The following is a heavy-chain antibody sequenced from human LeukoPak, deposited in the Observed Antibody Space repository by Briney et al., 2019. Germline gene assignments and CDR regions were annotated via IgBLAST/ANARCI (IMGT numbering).Heavy chain of an antibody. Sequence: TGGSLRLSCAASGFTFSSYNMNWVRQAPGKGLEWVSSITSSSSYIYYADSVKGRFTISRDNAKNSLYLQMNSLRAEDTAVYYCAELGITMIGGVWGKGTTVTISS. CDR3: AELGITMIGGV. V-gene: IGHV3-21*01. CDR2: ITSSSSYI. J-gene: IGHJ6*04. CDR1: GFTFSSYN. D-gene: IGHD3-10*02.